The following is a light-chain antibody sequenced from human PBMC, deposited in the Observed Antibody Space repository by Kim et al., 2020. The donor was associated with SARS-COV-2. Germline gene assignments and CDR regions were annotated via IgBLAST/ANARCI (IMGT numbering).Light chain of an antibody. V-gene: IGLV1-47*01. CDR1: TSNIGSNY. Sequence: QSVVTQPPSVSGTPGQRITISCSGSTSNIGSNYVYWYQQLSGTAPRLLIYTSNQRPSGVPDRFSGSKSGTSASLAISGLRSEDEADYFCAAWDDSLSVVVFGGGTQLTVL. CDR3: AAWDDSLSVVV. J-gene: IGLJ3*02. CDR2: TSN.